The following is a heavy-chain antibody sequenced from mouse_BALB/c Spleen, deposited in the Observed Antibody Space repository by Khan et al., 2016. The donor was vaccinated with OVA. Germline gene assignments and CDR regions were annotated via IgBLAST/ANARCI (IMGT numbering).Heavy chain of an antibody. Sequence: VQLQQSGPELVKPGASVKISCKASGYSFTGYFMNWVMQSHGKSLEWIGRINPHIGATFYNQKFKGKATLTVYSSSSTAHMELRSLTSENAAVYYCARTYGSDFDNWGQGTTLTVSS. V-gene: IGHV1-20*01. J-gene: IGHJ2*01. CDR1: GYSFTGYF. CDR3: ARTYGSDFDN. D-gene: IGHD1-1*01. CDR2: INPHIGAT.